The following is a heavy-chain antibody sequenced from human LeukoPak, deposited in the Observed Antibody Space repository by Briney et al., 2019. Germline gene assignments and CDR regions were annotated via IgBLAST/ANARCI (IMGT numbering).Heavy chain of an antibody. CDR2: IFYSGST. J-gene: IGHJ4*02. V-gene: IGHV4-39*01. CDR1: GGSISSSSYY. CDR3: ARVDIVATIHFDY. Sequence: SETLSLTCTVSGGSISSSSYYWGWIRQPPGKGLEWIGTIFYSGSTYYNPSLKNRVTISVDTSKNQFSLKLSSVTAADTAVYYCARVDIVATIHFDYWGQGTLVTVSS. D-gene: IGHD5-12*01.